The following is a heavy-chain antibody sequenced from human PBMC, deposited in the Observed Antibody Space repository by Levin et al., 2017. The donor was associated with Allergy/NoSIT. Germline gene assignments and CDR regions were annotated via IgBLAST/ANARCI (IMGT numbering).Heavy chain of an antibody. Sequence: PGGSLRLSCAASGFTFSSYAMSWVRQAPGKGLEWVSAISGSGGSTYYADSVKGRFTISRDNSKNTLYLQMNSLRAEDTAVYYCAKSFGKTYSSSWYGDHDAFDSWGQGTMVTVSS. V-gene: IGHV3-23*01. CDR1: GFTFSSYA. CDR3: AKSFGKTYSSSWYGDHDAFDS. CDR2: ISGSGGST. D-gene: IGHD6-13*01. J-gene: IGHJ3*02.